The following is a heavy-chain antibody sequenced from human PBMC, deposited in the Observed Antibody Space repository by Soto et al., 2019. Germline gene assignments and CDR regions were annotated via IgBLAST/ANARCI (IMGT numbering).Heavy chain of an antibody. CDR2: IYHSGTT. V-gene: IGHV4-31*03. CDR1: GGSISSGGYY. D-gene: IGHD2-2*01. CDR3: ARVRGTQLLGRFDP. J-gene: IGHJ5*02. Sequence: QVQLQESGPGLVKPSQTLSLTCTVSGGSISSGGYYWSWIRQHPGKGLEWIGYIYHSGTTYYNPHLKRRVTLSVDTSKNPCSLKLTSVTAADTAVYYCARVRGTQLLGRFDPWGQGTLVTVSS.